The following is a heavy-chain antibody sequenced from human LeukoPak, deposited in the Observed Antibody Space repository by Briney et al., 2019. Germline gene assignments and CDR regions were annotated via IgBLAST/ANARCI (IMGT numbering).Heavy chain of an antibody. CDR2: MTPNSGNT. J-gene: IGHJ3*02. V-gene: IGHV1-8*01. D-gene: IGHD6-6*01. CDR3: ARDKMYSSWDDAFDI. Sequence: MTPNSGNTGYAQKFQGRVTMTRNTSISTAYMELSSLRSEDTAVYYCARDKMYSSWDDAFDIWGQGTMVTVSS.